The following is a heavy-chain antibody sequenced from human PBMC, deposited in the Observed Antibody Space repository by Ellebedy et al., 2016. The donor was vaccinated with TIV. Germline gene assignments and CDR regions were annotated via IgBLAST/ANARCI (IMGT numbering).Heavy chain of an antibody. CDR3: ARGDSNLGDY. CDR2: INQDGSET. D-gene: IGHD6-13*01. V-gene: IGHV3-7*04. J-gene: IGHJ4*02. Sequence: PGGSLRLSCAASGFTFSNYWMSWVRQAPGKGLEWVANINQDGSETYYVDSVKGRFTISRDNARNSLYLQMNSLRVEDMAVYYCARGDSNLGDYWGQGTLVTVSS. CDR1: GFTFSNYW.